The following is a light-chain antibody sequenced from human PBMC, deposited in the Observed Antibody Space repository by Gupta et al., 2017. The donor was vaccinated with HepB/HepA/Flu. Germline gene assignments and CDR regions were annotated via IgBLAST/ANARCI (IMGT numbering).Light chain of an antibody. CDR1: QSILRY. J-gene: IGKJ3*01. CDR2: TAS. V-gene: IGKV1-39*01. Sequence: DIQMTQSPSSLSASVGDRVTITCRSSQSILRYLNWFQKKPGKAPNLLIYTASSLQSGVPSRFSGGGSGTDFTLNISRLQPEDFATYYCQQTDSVPQTFGHGTKVDVK. CDR3: QQTDSVPQT.